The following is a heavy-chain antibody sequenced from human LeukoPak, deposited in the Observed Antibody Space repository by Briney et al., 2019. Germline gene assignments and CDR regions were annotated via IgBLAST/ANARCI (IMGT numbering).Heavy chain of an antibody. V-gene: IGHV1-58*01. Sequence: SVKVSCKASGFTFTSSAVQWVRPARGQGLEWIGWIVVGSGNTNYAQKFQERVTINRDMSTSTAYMELSSLRSEDTAVYYCATDDVTTGTKTALGYWGQGTLVTVSS. CDR2: IVVGSGNT. D-gene: IGHD1-1*01. J-gene: IGHJ4*02. CDR3: ATDDVTTGTKTALGY. CDR1: GFTFTSSA.